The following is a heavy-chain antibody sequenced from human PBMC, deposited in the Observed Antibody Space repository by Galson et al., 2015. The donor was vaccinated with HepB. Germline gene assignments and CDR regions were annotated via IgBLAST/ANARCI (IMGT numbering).Heavy chain of an antibody. CDR3: ASQQDYHYYYGMDV. V-gene: IGHV3-21*05. Sequence: SLRLSCAASGFTFSSYSMNWVRQAPGKGLEWVSYISRSSSHIYYADSVKGRFTISRDNAKNSLYLQMNSLRAEDTAVYYCASQQDYHYYYGMDVWGQGTTVTVSS. J-gene: IGHJ6*02. CDR2: ISRSSSHI. CDR1: GFTFSSYS.